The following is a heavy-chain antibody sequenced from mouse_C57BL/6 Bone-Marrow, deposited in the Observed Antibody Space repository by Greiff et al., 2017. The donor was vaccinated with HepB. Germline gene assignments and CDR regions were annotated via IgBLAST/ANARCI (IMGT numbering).Heavy chain of an antibody. CDR3: GGVITTVASDFDY. Sequence: EVQLQQSGPELVKPGASVKMSCKASGYTFTDYNMHWVKQSHGKSLEWIGYINPNNGGTSYNQKFKGKATLTVNKSSSTAYMELRSLTSEDSAVYYCGGVITTVASDFDYWGQGTTLTVSS. J-gene: IGHJ2*01. CDR2: INPNNGGT. D-gene: IGHD1-1*01. CDR1: GYTFTDYN. V-gene: IGHV1-22*01.